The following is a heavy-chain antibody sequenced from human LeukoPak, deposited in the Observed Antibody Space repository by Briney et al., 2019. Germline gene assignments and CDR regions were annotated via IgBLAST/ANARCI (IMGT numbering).Heavy chain of an antibody. J-gene: IGHJ4*02. Sequence: GGSLRLSCAASGFTFSSYEMNWVRQAPGKGLEWVSYISSSGSTIYYADSVKGRFTISRDNAKNSLYLQMSSLRAEDTAVYYCARVRSYFFDSWGQGTLVTVSS. CDR2: ISSSGSTI. V-gene: IGHV3-48*03. CDR1: GFTFSSYE. CDR3: ARVRSYFFDS.